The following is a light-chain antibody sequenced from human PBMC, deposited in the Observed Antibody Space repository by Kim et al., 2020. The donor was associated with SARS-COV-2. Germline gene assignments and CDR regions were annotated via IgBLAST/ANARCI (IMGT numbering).Light chain of an antibody. CDR3: QQSYSTLT. V-gene: IGKV1-39*01. J-gene: IGKJ4*01. Sequence: LSASVGDRVTITCRASQSISSYLNWYQQKPGKAPKLLIYAASSVQSGVPSRCSGSGSGTDFTLTISSLQPEDFATYYCQQSYSTLTFGGGTKLEI. CDR2: AAS. CDR1: QSISSY.